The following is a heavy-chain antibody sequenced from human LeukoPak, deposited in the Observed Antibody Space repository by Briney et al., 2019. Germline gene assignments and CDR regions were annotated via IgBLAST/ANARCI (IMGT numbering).Heavy chain of an antibody. CDR2: IRSKAYGGTT. Sequence: GGSLRLSCTASGFTFGDYAMSWVRQAPGKGLEWVGFIRSKAYGGTTEYAASVKGRFTISRDDSKSIAYLQMNSLKTEDTAVYYSTRERLRYFDWPRGYFDYWGQGTLVTVSS. V-gene: IGHV3-49*04. CDR3: TRERLRYFDWPRGYFDY. CDR1: GFTFGDYA. J-gene: IGHJ4*02. D-gene: IGHD3-9*01.